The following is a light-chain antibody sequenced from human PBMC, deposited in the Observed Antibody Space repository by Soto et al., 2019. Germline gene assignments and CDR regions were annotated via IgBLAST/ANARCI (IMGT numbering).Light chain of an antibody. CDR1: NSDIGGYNY. J-gene: IGLJ3*02. V-gene: IGLV2-11*01. Sequence: QSALTQPRLVSGSPGQSVTISCTGTNSDIGGYNYVSWYQQHPGKAPKVMIYDVSRRPSGVPDRFSGSKSGNTASLTISGLQAEDEADYYCCSYAANYNFWVFGGGTKVTVL. CDR2: DVS. CDR3: CSYAANYNFWV.